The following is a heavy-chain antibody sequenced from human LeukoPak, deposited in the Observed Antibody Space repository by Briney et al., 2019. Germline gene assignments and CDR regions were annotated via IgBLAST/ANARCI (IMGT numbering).Heavy chain of an antibody. CDR1: GGTFSSYT. J-gene: IGHJ4*02. V-gene: IGHV1-69*02. D-gene: IGHD2-2*01. CDR3: ARKVSTSDYDY. Sequence: SVKVSCKASGGTFSSYTISWVRQAPGQGLEWMGRIIPILGIANYAQKFQGRVTITADKSTSTAYMELSSLRSEVTAVYYCARKVSTSDYDYWGQGTLVTVSS. CDR2: IIPILGIA.